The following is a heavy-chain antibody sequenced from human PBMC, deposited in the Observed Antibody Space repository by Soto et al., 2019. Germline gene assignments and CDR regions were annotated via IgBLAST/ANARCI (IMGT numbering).Heavy chain of an antibody. CDR3: ARDMVQSNGMDV. V-gene: IGHV1-46*01. D-gene: IGHD1-1*01. Sequence: ASVKVSCKASGYTFTSYYRHCVRQVSGKELEWMGIINRSGGSTSYAQKFQGRVTMTRDTSTSTVYMELSSLRSEDTAVYYCARDMVQSNGMDVWGQGTTVTVSS. J-gene: IGHJ6*02. CDR1: GYTFTSYY. CDR2: INRSGGST.